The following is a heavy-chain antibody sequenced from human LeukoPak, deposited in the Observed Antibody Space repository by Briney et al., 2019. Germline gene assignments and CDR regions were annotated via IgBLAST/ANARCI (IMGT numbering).Heavy chain of an antibody. CDR3: ARVSSGATSSDY. V-gene: IGHV3-21*01. CDR2: ISSSSSYI. D-gene: IGHD6-19*01. J-gene: IGHJ4*02. Sequence: PGGSLLLSCAASGFTFNSYSVNWDRPAPGKGLEWVSSISSSSSYIYYADSVKGRFTISRDNAKNSLYLQMNSLRAEDTAVYYCARVSSGATSSDYWGQGTLVTVSS. CDR1: GFTFNSYS.